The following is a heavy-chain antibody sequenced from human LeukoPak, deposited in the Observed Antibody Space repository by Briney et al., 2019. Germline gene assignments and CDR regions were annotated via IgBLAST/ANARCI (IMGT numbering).Heavy chain of an antibody. Sequence: GGSLTVSCSSSGFTFSSYAIHWVRQAPGKGLEWVAAIWYDGTNKYYADSVKGRFTISRDNYKSTLYLQSNSLTAEDTAVYYCAKLRAYCNNRRGSPDAIDGWSQGTLVTVSS. J-gene: IGHJ3*01. V-gene: IGHV3-33*06. CDR3: AKLRAYCNNRRGSPDAIDG. CDR2: IWYDGTNK. D-gene: IGHD2/OR15-2a*01. CDR1: GFTFSSYA.